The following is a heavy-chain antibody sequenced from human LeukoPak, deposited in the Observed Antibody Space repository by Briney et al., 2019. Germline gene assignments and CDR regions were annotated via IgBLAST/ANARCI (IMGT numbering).Heavy chain of an antibody. CDR1: GYTFTSYY. CDR3: ARSTTVTTGTDWFDP. D-gene: IGHD4-17*01. J-gene: IGHJ5*02. CDR2: INPSGGST. V-gene: IGHV1-46*03. Sequence: GASVKVSCKASGYTFTSYYMHWVRQAPGQGLVWMGIINPSGGSTSYAQKFQGRVTMTRDTSTSTVYMELSSLRSEDTAVYYCARSTTVTTGTDWFDPWGQGTLVTVSS.